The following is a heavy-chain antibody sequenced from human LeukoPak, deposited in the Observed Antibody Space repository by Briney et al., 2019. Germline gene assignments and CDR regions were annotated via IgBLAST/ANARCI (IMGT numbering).Heavy chain of an antibody. CDR2: IRSKAYGGTT. V-gene: IGHV3-49*04. CDR3: SRVDSKAARQGY. D-gene: IGHD6-6*01. Sequence: GGSLRLSCTASGFTFGDYAMSWVRQAPGKGLEWVGFIRSKAYGGTTEYAASVKGRFTISRDDSKSIAYLQMNSLKTEDTAVYYCSRVDSKAARQGYWGQGTLVTVSS. CDR1: GFTFGDYA. J-gene: IGHJ4*02.